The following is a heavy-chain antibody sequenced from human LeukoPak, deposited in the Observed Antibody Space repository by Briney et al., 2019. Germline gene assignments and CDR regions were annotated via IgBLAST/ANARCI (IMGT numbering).Heavy chain of an antibody. CDR3: ARRMIFDAFDI. CDR2: IYHSGST. V-gene: IGHV4-4*02. Sequence: WIGEIYHSGSTNYNPSLKSRVTISVDKSKNQFSLKLSSVTAADTAVYYCARRMIFDAFDIWGQGTMVTVSS. D-gene: IGHD3-16*01. J-gene: IGHJ3*02.